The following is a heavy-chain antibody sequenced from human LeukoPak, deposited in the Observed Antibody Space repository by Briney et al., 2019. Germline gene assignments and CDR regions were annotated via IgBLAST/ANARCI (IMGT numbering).Heavy chain of an antibody. CDR3: ASASGGYYQYYMDV. Sequence: PSETLSLTCTVSGDSFSSYYWTWIRQPPGRGLEYIGYFYYSGTTNYNPSLKSRVTISVDKSKNQLSLKLRSVTAADTAVYYCASASGGYYQYYMDVWGKGTTVTVAS. CDR1: GDSFSSYY. D-gene: IGHD2-15*01. V-gene: IGHV4-59*01. J-gene: IGHJ6*03. CDR2: FYYSGTT.